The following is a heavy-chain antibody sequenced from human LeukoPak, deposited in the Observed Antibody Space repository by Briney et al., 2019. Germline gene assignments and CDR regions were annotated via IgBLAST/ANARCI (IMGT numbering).Heavy chain of an antibody. V-gene: IGHV4-38-2*02. CDR3: ARDRTRVINYYDSSGYHPYYFDY. J-gene: IGHJ4*02. CDR2: IYHSGST. Sequence: SETLSLTCTVSGYSISSGYYWGWIRQPPGKGLEWIGSIYHSGSTYYNSSLRSRVTISVDTPKNQFSLKLSSVTAADTAVYYCARDRTRVINYYDSSGYHPYYFDYWGQGTLVTVSS. CDR1: GYSISSGYY. D-gene: IGHD3-22*01.